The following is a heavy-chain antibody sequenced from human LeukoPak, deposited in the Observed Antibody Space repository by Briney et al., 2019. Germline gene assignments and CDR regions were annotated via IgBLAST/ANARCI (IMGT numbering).Heavy chain of an antibody. CDR1: GGSFSGYY. CDR2: INHSGST. Sequence: SSETLSLTCAVYGGSFSGYYWSWIRQPPGKGLEWIGEINHSGSTNYNPSLKSRVTISVDTSKNQFSLKLSSVTAADTAVYYCARTTTTYSSSWYPNWFDPWGQGTLVTVSS. J-gene: IGHJ5*02. V-gene: IGHV4-34*01. D-gene: IGHD6-13*01. CDR3: ARTTTTYSSSWYPNWFDP.